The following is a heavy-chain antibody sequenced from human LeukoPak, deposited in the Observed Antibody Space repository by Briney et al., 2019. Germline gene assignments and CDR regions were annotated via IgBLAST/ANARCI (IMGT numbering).Heavy chain of an antibody. J-gene: IGHJ6*03. CDR3: ARVVVRGLYYYYYYMDV. Sequence: EASVKVSCKASGYTFTSYGISWVRQAPGQGLEWMGWISAYNGNTNYAQKLQGRVTMTTDTSTSTAYMELRSLRSDDTAVYYCARVVVRGLYYYYYYMDVWGKGTTVTVSS. CDR2: ISAYNGNT. D-gene: IGHD3-10*01. CDR1: GYTFTSYG. V-gene: IGHV1-18*01.